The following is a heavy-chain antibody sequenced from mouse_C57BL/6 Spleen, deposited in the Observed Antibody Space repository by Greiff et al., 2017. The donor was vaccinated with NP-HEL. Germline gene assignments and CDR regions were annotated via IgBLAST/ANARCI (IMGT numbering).Heavy chain of an antibody. CDR2: IHPNSGST. V-gene: IGHV1-64*01. J-gene: IGHJ4*01. CDR3: ERREIYYGNYDAMDY. Sequence: QVQLQQPGAELVKPGASVKLSCKASGYTFTSYWMHWVKQRPGQGLEWIGMIHPNSGSTNYNEKFKSKATLTVDKSSSTAYMQLSSLTSEDSAVYYCERREIYYGNYDAMDYWGQGTSVTVSS. D-gene: IGHD2-1*01. CDR1: GYTFTSYW.